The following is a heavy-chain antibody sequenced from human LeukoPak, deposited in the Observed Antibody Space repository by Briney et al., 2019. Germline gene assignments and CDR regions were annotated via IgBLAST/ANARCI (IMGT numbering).Heavy chain of an antibody. Sequence: PGGSLRLSCAASGFTFSNYYMSWVRQAPGKGLEWVANIKPDGSDKFYVDSVKGRFTISRDNAENSLYLQMNSLRAEDTAVYFCARYREVGATIHDYWGQGTLVTVSS. D-gene: IGHD1-26*01. CDR1: GFTFSNYY. CDR2: IKPDGSDK. V-gene: IGHV3-7*01. J-gene: IGHJ4*02. CDR3: ARYREVGATIHDY.